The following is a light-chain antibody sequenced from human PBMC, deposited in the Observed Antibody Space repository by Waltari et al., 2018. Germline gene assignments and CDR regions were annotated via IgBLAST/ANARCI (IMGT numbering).Light chain of an antibody. CDR1: QDITTF. V-gene: IGKV1-33*01. J-gene: IGKJ1*01. CDR2: DAS. Sequence: DIQMTQSPSSLSASVGDRVTITCQANQDITTFLNWDKKKPGNAPKLLIYDASDLETGVPSMFSGSGSGTESAFTINSLQPEDIATYYCLQYDSLPWTFGQGTKVDI. CDR3: LQYDSLPWT.